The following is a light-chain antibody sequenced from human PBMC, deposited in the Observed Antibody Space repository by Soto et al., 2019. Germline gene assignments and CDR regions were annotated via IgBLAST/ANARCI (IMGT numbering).Light chain of an antibody. V-gene: IGKV3-15*01. Sequence: EIVMTQSPATLSVSRGERATLSCRASQSVSNNLAWYQQKPGQAPRLLIYGASTRATGIPARFSGSGSGTEFTLTISSLQSEDFAVYYCQQYKNWPTFGQGTKVEIK. CDR2: GAS. CDR3: QQYKNWPT. CDR1: QSVSNN. J-gene: IGKJ1*01.